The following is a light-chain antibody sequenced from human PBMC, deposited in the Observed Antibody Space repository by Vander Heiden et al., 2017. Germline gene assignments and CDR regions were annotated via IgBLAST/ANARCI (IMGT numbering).Light chain of an antibody. CDR1: SSDIGGYNY. J-gene: IGLJ3*02. CDR3: SSYTSAITLV. CDR2: DVS. Sequence: QSALTQPASVSGSPGQSITISCTGSSSDIGGYNYVSSYQQHPGKAPKLMSYDVSNRPSGVSNRCAGSKSGTTALLNISGLQAEDETSYFRSSYTSAITLVFGGGTTLTVL. V-gene: IGLV2-14*01.